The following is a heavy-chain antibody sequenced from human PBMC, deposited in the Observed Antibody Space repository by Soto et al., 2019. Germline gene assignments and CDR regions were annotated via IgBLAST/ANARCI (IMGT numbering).Heavy chain of an antibody. D-gene: IGHD4-4*01. CDR3: ARLWYSNYYFDY. CDR2: IYYSGST. V-gene: IGHV4-39*01. CDR1: GGSISSSSYY. J-gene: IGHJ4*02. Sequence: SETLSLTCTVSGGSISSSSYYWGWIRQPPGKGLEWIGSIYYSGSTYYNPSLKSRVTISVDTSKNQFSLKLRSVTAADTAVYYCARLWYSNYYFDYWGQGTLVTVSS.